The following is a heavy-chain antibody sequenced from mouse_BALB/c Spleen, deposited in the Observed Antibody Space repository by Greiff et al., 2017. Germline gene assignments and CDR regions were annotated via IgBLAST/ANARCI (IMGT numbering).Heavy chain of an antibody. V-gene: IGHV14-1*02. Sequence: VQLQQSGAELVRPGALVKLSCKASGFNIKDYYMHWVKQRPEQGLEWIGWIDPENGNTIYDPKFQGKASITADTSSNTAYLQLSSLTSEGTAVYYCARGGYYFFFDYWGQGTTLTVSS. D-gene: IGHD2-3*01. CDR2: IDPENGNT. J-gene: IGHJ2*01. CDR1: GFNIKDYY. CDR3: ARGGYYFFFDY.